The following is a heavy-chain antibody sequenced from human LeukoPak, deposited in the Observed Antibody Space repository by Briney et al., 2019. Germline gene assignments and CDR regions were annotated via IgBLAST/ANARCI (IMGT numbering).Heavy chain of an antibody. CDR1: GYTFTGYY. Sequence: ASVKVSCKASGYTFTGYYIHWVRQAPRQGLEGMGWVNPNSGGTNYAQKFQGRVTMTRDTSISTAYMELSRLRSDDTAVYYCARPNYSSGDSCLNWFDSWGQGTLVTVSS. D-gene: IGHD2-15*01. V-gene: IGHV1-2*02. CDR2: VNPNSGGT. J-gene: IGHJ5*01. CDR3: ARPNYSSGDSCLNWFDS.